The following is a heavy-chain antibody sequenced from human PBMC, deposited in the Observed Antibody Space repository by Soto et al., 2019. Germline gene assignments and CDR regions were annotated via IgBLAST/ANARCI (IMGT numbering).Heavy chain of an antibody. CDR1: GGSISSGENF. D-gene: IGHD1-26*01. V-gene: IGHV4-30-4*01. Sequence: SETLSLPCTVSGGSISSGENFWNWIRQSPGKGLEWIGYIHHSGSTYYNPSLKSRLTISVDTSKNQISLKLNSVTAADTAVYFCARDTGTYPYYFDYWGQGTLVTVSS. CDR3: ARDTGTYPYYFDY. J-gene: IGHJ4*02. CDR2: IHHSGST.